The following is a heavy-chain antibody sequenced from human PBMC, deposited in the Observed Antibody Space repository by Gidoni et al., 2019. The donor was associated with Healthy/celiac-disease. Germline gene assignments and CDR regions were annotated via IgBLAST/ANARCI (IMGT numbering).Heavy chain of an antibody. CDR1: GVSISSGGYY. J-gene: IGHJ3*02. CDR2: IYYSGST. V-gene: IGHV4-31*03. CDR3: ARDGPTNYYDSSVGAFDI. D-gene: IGHD3-22*01. Sequence: QVQLQESGPGLVKPSQTLSLNCTVSGVSISSGGYYWSWIRQHPGKGLEWIGYIYYSGSTYYNPSLKSRVTISVDTSKNQFSLKLSSVTAADTAVYYCARDGPTNYYDSSVGAFDIWGQGTMVTVSS.